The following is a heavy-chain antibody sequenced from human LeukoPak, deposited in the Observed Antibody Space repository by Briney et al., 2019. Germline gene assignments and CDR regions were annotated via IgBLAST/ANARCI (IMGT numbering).Heavy chain of an antibody. J-gene: IGHJ4*02. CDR3: ATGPFGELLFLPYDC. CDR2: FDPEDGET. D-gene: IGHD3-10*01. Sequence: ASVKVSCKVSGYTLTELSMHWVRQAPGKGLEWMGGFDPEDGETIYAQKFQGRVTMTEDTSTDTAYMELSSLRSEDTAVYYCATGPFGELLFLPYDCWGQGTLVTVSS. CDR1: GYTLTELS. V-gene: IGHV1-24*01.